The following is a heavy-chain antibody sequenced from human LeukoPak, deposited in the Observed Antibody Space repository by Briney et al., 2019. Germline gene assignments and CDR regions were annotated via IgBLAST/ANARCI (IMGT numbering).Heavy chain of an antibody. CDR1: GGSLSSSSYY. CDR2: IYYSGST. Sequence: SETLSLTCTVSGGSLSSSSYYWGWIRQPPGKGLEWIGSIYYSGSTYYNPSLKSRVTISVDTSKNQFSLKLSSVTAADTAVYYCARDQGLSGWYHYWGQGTLVTVSS. D-gene: IGHD6-19*01. V-gene: IGHV4-39*07. J-gene: IGHJ4*02. CDR3: ARDQGLSGWYHY.